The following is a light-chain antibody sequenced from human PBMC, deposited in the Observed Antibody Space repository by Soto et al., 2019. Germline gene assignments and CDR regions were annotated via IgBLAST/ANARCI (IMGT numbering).Light chain of an antibody. CDR3: QKSSSIPYT. CDR2: TAS. J-gene: IGKJ2*01. V-gene: IGKV1-39*01. CDR1: QTISTY. Sequence: DIQMTQSPSSLSASVGDRVTITCRASQTISTYLNWYQQNPGKAPKLLIYTASNLQNGVPSRFSGSGSGTDFTLTISSLQPDDFATYYCQKSSSIPYTFGQGTKLEIK.